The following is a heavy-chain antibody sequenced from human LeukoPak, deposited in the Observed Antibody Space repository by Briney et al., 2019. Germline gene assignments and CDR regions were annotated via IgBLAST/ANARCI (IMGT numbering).Heavy chain of an antibody. Sequence: SETLSLTCTVSGGSISSSSYYWGWIRQPPGKGLEWIGSIYYSGSTYYNPSLESRVTISVDTSKNQFSLKLSSVTAADTAVYYCAREVATAESGDYWGQGTLVTVSS. CDR1: GGSISSSSYY. CDR3: AREVATAESGDY. CDR2: IYYSGST. D-gene: IGHD2-15*01. V-gene: IGHV4-39*07. J-gene: IGHJ4*02.